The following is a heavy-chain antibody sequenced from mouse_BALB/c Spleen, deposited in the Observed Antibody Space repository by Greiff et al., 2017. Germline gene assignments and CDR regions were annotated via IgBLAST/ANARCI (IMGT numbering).Heavy chain of an antibody. CDR3: TRGGNYGRVYDY. D-gene: IGHD2-1*01. J-gene: IGHJ2*01. Sequence: VQLQQSGAELVRPGASVTLSCKASGYTFTDYEMHWVKPTPVHGLEWIGAIDPETGGTAYNQKFKGKATLTADKSSSTAYMELRSLTSEDSAVFYCTRGGNYGRVYDYWGEGTTRTVSS. V-gene: IGHV1-15*01. CDR2: IDPETGGT. CDR1: GYTFTDYE.